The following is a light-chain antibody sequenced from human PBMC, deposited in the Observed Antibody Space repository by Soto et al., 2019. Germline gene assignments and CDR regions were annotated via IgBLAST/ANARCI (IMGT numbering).Light chain of an antibody. CDR1: QTVRNNY. CDR2: GAS. J-gene: IGKJ4*01. Sequence: EFVLTQSPGTLSLSPGERATLSCSASQTVRNNYLAWYQQKPGQAPRLLIYGASSRATGIPDRFSGSGSGTDFTLKISRLEPEDFAVYYCQQYGSSPLTFGGGTKVDIK. V-gene: IGKV3-20*01. CDR3: QQYGSSPLT.